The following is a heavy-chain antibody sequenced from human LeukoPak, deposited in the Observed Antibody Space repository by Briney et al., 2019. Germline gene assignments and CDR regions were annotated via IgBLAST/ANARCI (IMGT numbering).Heavy chain of an antibody. CDR1: GYTFTSYG. D-gene: IGHD6-19*01. Sequence: ASVKVSCKASGYTFTSYGISWVRQAPGQGLEWMGWTSAYNGNTNYAQKLQGRVTMTTDTSTSTAYMELRSLRSDDTAVYYCARDRVDQWLAPNFDYWGQGTLVTVSS. CDR2: TSAYNGNT. CDR3: ARDRVDQWLAPNFDY. V-gene: IGHV1-18*01. J-gene: IGHJ4*02.